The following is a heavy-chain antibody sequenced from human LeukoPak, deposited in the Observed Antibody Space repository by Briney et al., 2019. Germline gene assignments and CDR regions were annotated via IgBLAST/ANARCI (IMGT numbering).Heavy chain of an antibody. D-gene: IGHD1-1*01. V-gene: IGHV3-74*01. Sequence: GGSLRLSCAASGFTFSNYWMHWVRQAPGKGLVWVSRIHSDGSSTTSADSVKGRFTISRDNAENTLYLQMNSLRAEDTAVYFCARGNAHAFDIWGQGTMVTVSS. CDR1: GFTFSNYW. CDR3: ARGNAHAFDI. J-gene: IGHJ3*02. CDR2: IHSDGSST.